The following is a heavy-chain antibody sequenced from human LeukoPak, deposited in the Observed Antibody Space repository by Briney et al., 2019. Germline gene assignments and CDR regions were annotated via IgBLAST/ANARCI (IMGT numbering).Heavy chain of an antibody. CDR2: ISTSGNTI. CDR3: ARDGPGYSFDY. D-gene: IGHD5-18*01. V-gene: IGHV3-48*03. CDR1: GFTFSGYE. Sequence: GGSLRLSCATSGFTFSGYEMNWVRQAPGKGLEWVSCISTSGNTIYYADSLKGRFTVSRDNARNSLYLQVNSLRAEDTAIYYCARDGPGYSFDYWGQGTLVTVSS. J-gene: IGHJ4*02.